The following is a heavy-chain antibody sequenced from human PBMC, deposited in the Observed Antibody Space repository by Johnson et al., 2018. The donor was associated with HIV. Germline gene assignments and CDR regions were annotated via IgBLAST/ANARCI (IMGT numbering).Heavy chain of an antibody. D-gene: IGHD1-26*01. CDR3: ARARGWEYAFDL. CDR1: GFTFNSYA. CDR2: ISYDGSNQ. J-gene: IGHJ3*01. V-gene: IGHV3-30-3*01. Sequence: QMLLVESGGGVVQPGGSLRLSCAASGFTFNSYAMHWVCQAPGKGLEWVAVISYDGSNQYYADSVKGRFTISRDNSKNSLFLQMNSLRAEDTAVYYCARARGWEYAFDLWGQGTMVTVSS.